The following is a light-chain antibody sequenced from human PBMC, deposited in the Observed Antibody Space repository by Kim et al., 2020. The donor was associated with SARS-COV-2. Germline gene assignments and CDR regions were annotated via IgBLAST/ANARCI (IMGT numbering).Light chain of an antibody. CDR3: ATWNVSLNGWV. V-gene: IGLV1-44*01. CDR2: IDS. J-gene: IGLJ3*02. CDR1: SSNVGFRF. Sequence: RVTISFSGSSSNVGFRFIYYSQHLPGAAHKVFISIDSHRPSVVSDRVSVARSGTSASLAISWLQSEDESDYYCATWNVSLNGWVFGGGTKRTVL.